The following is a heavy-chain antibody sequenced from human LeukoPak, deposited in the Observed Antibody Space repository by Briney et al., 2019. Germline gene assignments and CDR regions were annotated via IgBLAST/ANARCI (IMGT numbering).Heavy chain of an antibody. V-gene: IGHV3-30*18. J-gene: IGHJ4*02. D-gene: IGHD3-10*02. CDR3: GKAVLPTPMSFVHDF. CDR2: ISDDGSQT. Sequence: GGSLRLSCAASGFTFSSYVMHWVRQAPGKGLEGMAVISDDGSQTHYADSVKGRFTVSRDNSKDTVFLQMNSLRAEDTAVYFCGKAVLPTPMSFVHDFWGQGALVTVSS. CDR1: GFTFSSYV.